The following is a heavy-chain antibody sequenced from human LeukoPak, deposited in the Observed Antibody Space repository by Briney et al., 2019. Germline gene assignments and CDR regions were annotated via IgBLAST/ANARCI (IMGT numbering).Heavy chain of an antibody. D-gene: IGHD6-13*01. CDR2: ISYDGSNK. CDR1: GFTFSAYG. J-gene: IGHJ4*02. Sequence: PGRSLRLSCAASGFTFSAYGMHWVRQAPGKGLEWVALISYDGSNKYYADSVKGRFTISRDNSKNTLYIQMNSLRAEDTAVYYCSRDLSSCCVYWRRETLVTVSS. CDR3: SRDLSSCCVY. V-gene: IGHV3-33*05.